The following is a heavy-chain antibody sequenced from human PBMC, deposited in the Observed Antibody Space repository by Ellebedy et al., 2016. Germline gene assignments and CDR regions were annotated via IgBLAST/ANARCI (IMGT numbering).Heavy chain of an antibody. CDR2: MNPNSGNT. D-gene: IGHD3-3*01. CDR1: GYTFTSYD. CDR3: ARGAYYDFWSGYRNTNWFDP. V-gene: IGHV1-8*01. Sequence: ASVKVSCKASGYTFTSYDINWVRQATGQGLEWMGWMNPNSGNTGYAQKFQGRVTMTRNTSISTAYMELSSLRSEDTAVYYCARGAYYDFWSGYRNTNWFDPWGQGTLVTVSS. J-gene: IGHJ5*02.